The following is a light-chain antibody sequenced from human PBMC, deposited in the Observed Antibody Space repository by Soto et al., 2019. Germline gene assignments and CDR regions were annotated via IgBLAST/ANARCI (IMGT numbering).Light chain of an antibody. CDR2: GAS. CDR1: RSVSNN. Sequence: EIVMTQSPATLSVSPGERATLSCRASRSVSNNLAWYQKKPGQAPRLLIYGASTRATGIPARFSGSGSGTEFTLTISSLQSEEFEVYYCQPYNNWWTFGQGTRVEIQ. J-gene: IGKJ1*01. V-gene: IGKV3-15*01. CDR3: QPYNNWWT.